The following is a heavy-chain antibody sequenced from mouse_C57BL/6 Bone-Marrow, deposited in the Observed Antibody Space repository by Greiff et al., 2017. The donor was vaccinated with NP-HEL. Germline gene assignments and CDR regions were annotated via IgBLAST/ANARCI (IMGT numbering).Heavy chain of an antibody. CDR1: GYTFTSYD. D-gene: IGHD2-2*01. CDR2: VYPRDGST. J-gene: IGHJ3*01. CDR3: ARAGYDRGFDD. V-gene: IGHV1-85*01. Sequence: QVQLQQSGPELVKPGASVKLSCKASGYTFTSYDINWVKQRPGQGLEWIGWVYPRDGSTKYNEKFKGKATLTVDTSSSTAYMELHSVTSEDSAVYCCARAGYDRGFDDWGQGTLVTVSA.